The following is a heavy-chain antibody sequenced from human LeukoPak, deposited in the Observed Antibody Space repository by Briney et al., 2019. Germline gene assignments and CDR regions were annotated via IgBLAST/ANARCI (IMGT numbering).Heavy chain of an antibody. J-gene: IGHJ4*02. CDR1: GGSISSYY. CDR3: ARLEVLLPDY. D-gene: IGHD3-10*01. V-gene: IGHV4-59*08. CDR2: IYYSGST. Sequence: PSETLSLTCTVSGGSISSYYWSWIRQPPGKGLEWIGYIYYSGSTNYNPSLKSRVTISVDTSKNQFSLKLSSVTAADTAVYYCARLEVLLPDYWGQGTLVTVSS.